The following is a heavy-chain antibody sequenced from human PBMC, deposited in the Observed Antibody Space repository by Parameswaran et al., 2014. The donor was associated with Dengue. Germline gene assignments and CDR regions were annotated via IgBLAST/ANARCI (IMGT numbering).Heavy chain of an antibody. CDR3: ARVRHLAATPKAQFDHYYYGLDV. J-gene: IGHJ6*02. CDR2: RVPIFGIP. V-gene: IGHV1-69*01. D-gene: IGHD2-15*01. Sequence: WVRQAPGQGLEWMGGRVPIFGIPVYAQRFQDRVTITADESTTTVYMDLSSLRFEDTAVYYCARVRHLAATPKAQFDHYYYGLDVWGQGTTVTVSS.